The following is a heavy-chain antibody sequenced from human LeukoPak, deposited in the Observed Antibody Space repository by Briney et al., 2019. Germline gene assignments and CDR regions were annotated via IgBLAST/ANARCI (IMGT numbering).Heavy chain of an antibody. V-gene: IGHV4-59*01. J-gene: IGHJ4*02. D-gene: IGHD3-10*01. CDR1: GGSISSYY. CDR2: IYYSGST. Sequence: PSETLSLTCTVSGGSISSYYWSWIRQPPGKGLEWIGYIYYSGSTNYNPSLKSRVTISVDTSKNQFSLKLSSVTAADTAVYYCARSGLLWFGESTPFDYWGQGTLVTVSS. CDR3: ARSGLLWFGESTPFDY.